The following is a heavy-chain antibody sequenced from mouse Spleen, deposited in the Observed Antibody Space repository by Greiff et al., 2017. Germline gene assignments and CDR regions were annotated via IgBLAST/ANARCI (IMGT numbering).Heavy chain of an antibody. J-gene: IGHJ1*03. Sequence: EVMLVESGGDLVKPGGSLKLSCAASGFTFSSYGMSWVRQTPDKRLEWVATISSGGSYTYYPDSVKGRFTISRDNAKNTLYLQMSSLKSEDTAMYYCARPPYYGSKDWYFDVWGTGTTVTVSS. V-gene: IGHV5-6*01. CDR1: GFTFSSYG. CDR3: ARPPYYGSKDWYFDV. D-gene: IGHD1-1*01. CDR2: ISSGGSYT.